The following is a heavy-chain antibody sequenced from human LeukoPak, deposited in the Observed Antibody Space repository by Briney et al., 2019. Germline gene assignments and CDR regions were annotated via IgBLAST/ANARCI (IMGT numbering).Heavy chain of an antibody. CDR1: GYTFTGYY. Sequence: AASVKVSCKASGYTFTGYYMSWVRQAPGQGFEWMGWINPNSGATNYAQKFQGRVTMTRDTSITTAYMKVSGLTFDDTAVYYCARSDEYASEYYLDYWGRGTLVTVSS. V-gene: IGHV1-2*02. J-gene: IGHJ4*02. CDR3: ARSDEYASEYYLDY. CDR2: INPNSGAT. D-gene: IGHD2-2*01.